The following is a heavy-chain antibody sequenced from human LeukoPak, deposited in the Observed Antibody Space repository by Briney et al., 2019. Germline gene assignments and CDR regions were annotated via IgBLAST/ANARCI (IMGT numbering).Heavy chain of an antibody. J-gene: IGHJ6*02. Sequence: ASVKVSCKVSGYTLTDLSMHWVRQAPGKGLEWMGGFDPEDGETLYAQRFQGRASMTEDTSTDTAYMDLSSLRSEDTAVYYCATSSNYYYGMDVWGQGTTVTVSS. CDR2: FDPEDGET. CDR3: ATSSNYYYGMDV. D-gene: IGHD4-11*01. CDR1: GYTLTDLS. V-gene: IGHV1-24*01.